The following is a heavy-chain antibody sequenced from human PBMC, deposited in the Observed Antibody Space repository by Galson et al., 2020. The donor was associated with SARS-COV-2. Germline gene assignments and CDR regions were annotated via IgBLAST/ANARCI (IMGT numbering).Heavy chain of an antibody. D-gene: IGHD2-15*01. CDR1: GDSISSSNW. V-gene: IGHV4-4*02. CDR3: ARSQYCGGGSCSTFAY. J-gene: IGHJ4*02. Sequence: SETLSLTCAVYGDSISSSNWWSWVRQPPGKGLEWIGQIFHSGNTNYNPSLKSRVTVSVDKSKNQFSLNLNSVTAADTAIYYCARSQYCGGGSCSTFAYWGQGTLVTVSS. CDR2: IFHSGNT.